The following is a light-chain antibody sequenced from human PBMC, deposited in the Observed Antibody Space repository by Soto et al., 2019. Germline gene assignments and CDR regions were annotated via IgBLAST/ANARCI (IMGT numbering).Light chain of an antibody. V-gene: IGKV3-15*01. CDR2: GAS. CDR3: QEYSKWPSRT. CDR1: QSVNNN. Sequence: EIVLKHSPGTLSLSPCERAALSSSASQSVNNNYVAWYQQKPGQAPRLLVYGASTRASGIPDRFSGSGSGTEFTLTISSLQSEDFAVYYCQEYSKWPSRTFGPGTKVDI. J-gene: IGKJ1*01.